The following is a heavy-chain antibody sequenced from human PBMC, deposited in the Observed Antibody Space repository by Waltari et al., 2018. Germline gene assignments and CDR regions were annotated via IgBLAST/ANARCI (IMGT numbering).Heavy chain of an antibody. Sequence: QVQLQASGPGLVKPSQTLSLTCTVSGGSITIGGYDWSWIRQHPGKGLEWIGYIYYSGSTYYNPSLKSRVTISVDTSKNQFSLKLSSVTAADTAAYYCARVWVYGSGSYSDYWGQGTLVTVSS. CDR3: ARVWVYGSGSYSDY. D-gene: IGHD3-10*01. V-gene: IGHV4-31*03. J-gene: IGHJ4*02. CDR1: GGSITIGGYD. CDR2: IYYSGST.